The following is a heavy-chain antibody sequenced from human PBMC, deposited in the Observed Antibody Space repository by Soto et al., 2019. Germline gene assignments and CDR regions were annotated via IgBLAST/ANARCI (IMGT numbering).Heavy chain of an antibody. V-gene: IGHV4-30-2*01. Sequence: PSETLSLTCAVSGGSISSGGYSWSWIRQPPGKGLEWIGYIYHSGSTYYNPSLKSRVTISVDTSKNQFSLELSSVTASDTAVYYCARHHVSWGQGTLVTVSS. CDR2: IYHSGST. CDR3: ARHHVS. J-gene: IGHJ5*02. CDR1: GGSISSGGYS.